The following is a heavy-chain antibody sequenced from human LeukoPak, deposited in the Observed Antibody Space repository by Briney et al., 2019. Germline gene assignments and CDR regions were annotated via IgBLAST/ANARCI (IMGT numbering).Heavy chain of an antibody. Sequence: SEPLSLTCTVSGGSISNYYWSWIRQPPGKGLEWIGYIYYSGSTNYNPSLKSRVIISVDTSKNQFSLKLRSLTPADTAVYYCARGSLEGLDFDYWGQGTLVTVSS. V-gene: IGHV4-59*01. J-gene: IGHJ4*02. CDR2: IYYSGST. D-gene: IGHD1-1*01. CDR3: ARGSLEGLDFDY. CDR1: GGSISNYY.